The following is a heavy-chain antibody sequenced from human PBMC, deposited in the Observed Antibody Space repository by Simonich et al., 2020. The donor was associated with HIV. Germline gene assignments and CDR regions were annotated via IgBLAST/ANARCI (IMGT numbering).Heavy chain of an antibody. J-gene: IGHJ4*02. CDR3: ARAAADYYDTSGYYYGDYFDY. V-gene: IGHV1-2*02. CDR2: INPNSEGT. Sequence: QVQLVQSGAEVKKPGASVKVSCKASGYTFTDYYIHWVRQAPGQGLEWKGWINPNSEGTSYAKKFQGRVTMTRDTSISTAYMELSRLKSDDTAVYYCARAAADYYDTSGYYYGDYFDYWGQGTLVTVSS. CDR1: GYTFTDYY. D-gene: IGHD3-22*01.